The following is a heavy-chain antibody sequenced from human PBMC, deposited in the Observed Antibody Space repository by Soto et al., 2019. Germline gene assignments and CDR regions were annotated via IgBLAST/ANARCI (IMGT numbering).Heavy chain of an antibody. CDR2: IYYSGST. D-gene: IGHD2-2*01. J-gene: IGHJ6*02. Sequence: SETLSLTCTVSGGSISSYYWSWIRQPPGKGLEWIGYIYYSGSTNYNPSLKSRVTISVDTSKNQFSLKLSSVTAADTAVYYCARVPGGYCSSTSCWEYYYYGMDVWGQGTTVTAP. V-gene: IGHV4-59*01. CDR1: GGSISSYY. CDR3: ARVPGGYCSSTSCWEYYYYGMDV.